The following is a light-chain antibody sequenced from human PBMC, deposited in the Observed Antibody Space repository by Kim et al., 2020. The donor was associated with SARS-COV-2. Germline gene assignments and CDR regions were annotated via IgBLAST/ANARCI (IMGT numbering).Light chain of an antibody. CDR1: QSIRTY. CDR3: QQSYSTPWT. J-gene: IGKJ1*01. V-gene: IGKV1-39*01. Sequence: ASVGDRVTITCRASQSIRTYLNWYQQRPGEAPKLLIYAASSLQSGVPSRFSGSGSGTDFTLTISSLQPEDFATYYCQQSYSTPWTFGQGTKVDIK. CDR2: AAS.